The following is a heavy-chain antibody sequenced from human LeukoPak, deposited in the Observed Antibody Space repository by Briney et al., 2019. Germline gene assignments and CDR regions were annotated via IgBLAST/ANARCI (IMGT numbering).Heavy chain of an antibody. CDR2: INHSGST. J-gene: IGHJ4*02. V-gene: IGHV4-34*01. Sequence: SETLSLTCAVYGGSFSGYYWSWIRQPPGKGLEWIGEINHSGSTNYNPSLKSRVTISVDTSKNQFSLKLSSVTAADTAAYYCASEGSVRPSDYWGQGTLVTVSS. CDR1: GGSFSGYY. CDR3: ASEGSVRPSDY. D-gene: IGHD2-15*01.